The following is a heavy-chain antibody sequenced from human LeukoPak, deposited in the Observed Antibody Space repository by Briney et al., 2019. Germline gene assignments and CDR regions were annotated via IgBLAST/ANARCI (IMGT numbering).Heavy chain of an antibody. CDR3: TTGFIVATITKDY. D-gene: IGHD5-12*01. Sequence: GGSLRLSCAASGFTFSNAWMSWVRQAPGKGLEWVGHIKSKTDGGTTDYAAPVKGRFTISRDDSKNTLYLQMNSLKTEDTAVYYCTTGFIVATITKDYWGQGTLVTVSS. CDR1: GFTFSNAW. CDR2: IKSKTDGGTT. J-gene: IGHJ4*02. V-gene: IGHV3-15*01.